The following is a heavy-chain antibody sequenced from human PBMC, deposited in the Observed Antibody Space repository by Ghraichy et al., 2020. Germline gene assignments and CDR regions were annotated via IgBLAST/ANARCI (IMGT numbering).Heavy chain of an antibody. V-gene: IGHV1-3*01. CDR2: INGGNGNT. CDR1: GYTFTSYS. CDR3: ARVWSGYDYGGRGLDY. D-gene: IGHD5-12*01. J-gene: IGHJ4*02. Sequence: ASVKVSCKASGYTFTSYSIHWVRQAPGQRLEWMGWINGGNGNTKYSQKFQGRVTINRDTSASTAYIELSSLKSEDTGVYYCARVWSGYDYGGRGLDYWGQGTLVTVSS.